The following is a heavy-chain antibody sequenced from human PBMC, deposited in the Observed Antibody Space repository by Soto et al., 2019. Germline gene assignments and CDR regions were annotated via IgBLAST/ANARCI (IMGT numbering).Heavy chain of an antibody. CDR3: ATGPRRLRD. Sequence: QVQLVESGGGLVKPGGSLRLSCAASGFTLSDSYMSWLRQAPGKGLESLSYISGSSSDTNYADSVKGRFTISRDNAKNSLSLPMNSLRAEDTAVYYCATGPRRLRDWGQGTLVIVSS. CDR1: GFTLSDSY. CDR2: ISGSSSDT. J-gene: IGHJ4*02. V-gene: IGHV3-11*05.